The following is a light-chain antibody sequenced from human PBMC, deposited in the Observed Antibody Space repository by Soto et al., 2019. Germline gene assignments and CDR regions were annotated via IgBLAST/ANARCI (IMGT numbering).Light chain of an antibody. Sequence: QSALTQPASVSGSPGQSITISCTGSSGDVGGYNYVSWYQHHPGKAPKLMIYDVDNRPSGVSNRFSGSKSGNTASLTISGLQAEDEADYYCRSYTRSNTLYVFGTGTKVTVL. J-gene: IGLJ1*01. CDR2: DVD. CDR3: RSYTRSNTLYV. V-gene: IGLV2-14*03. CDR1: SGDVGGYNY.